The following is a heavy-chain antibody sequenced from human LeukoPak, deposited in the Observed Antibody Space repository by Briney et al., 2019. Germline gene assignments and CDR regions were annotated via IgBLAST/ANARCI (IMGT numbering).Heavy chain of an antibody. CDR3: AKGSNRGVATIDY. CDR2: MWYDGNNK. D-gene: IGHD5-12*01. V-gene: IGHV3-33*06. J-gene: IGHJ4*02. CDR1: GFTFSNYG. Sequence: TGRSLRLSCAASGFTFSNYGMHWVRQAPGKGLEWVAVMWYDGNNKYYADSVKGRFTISRDNSKNTLFLQMNSLRAEDTAVYYCAKGSNRGVATIDYWGQGTLVTVSS.